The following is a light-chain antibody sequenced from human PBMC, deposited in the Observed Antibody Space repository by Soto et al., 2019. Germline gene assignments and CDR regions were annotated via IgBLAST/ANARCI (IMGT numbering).Light chain of an antibody. V-gene: IGKV1-6*01. J-gene: IGKJ1*01. Sequence: AIQMTQSASSLSASVGDRVTITCRASQGIRNDLGWYQQEPGKAPKFLIYAASSLQSGVPSRFSGSGSGTDFTLTISSLQPEDFATYYCLQDYNYPPTFGQGTKVDIK. CDR3: LQDYNYPPT. CDR1: QGIRND. CDR2: AAS.